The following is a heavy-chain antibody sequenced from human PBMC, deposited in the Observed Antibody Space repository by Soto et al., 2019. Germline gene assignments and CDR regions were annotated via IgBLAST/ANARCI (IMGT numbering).Heavy chain of an antibody. Sequence: QVQLVVSGGGVVQPGRSLRLSCAASGFTFSSYAMHWVRQAPGKGLEWVAVISYDGSNKYYADSVKGRFTISRDNSKNTLYLQMNSLRAEDTAVYYCARVGGLTGYYNAPYYYYGMDVWGQGTTVTVSS. V-gene: IGHV3-30-3*01. CDR3: ARVGGLTGYYNAPYYYYGMDV. CDR1: GFTFSSYA. D-gene: IGHD3-9*01. CDR2: ISYDGSNK. J-gene: IGHJ6*02.